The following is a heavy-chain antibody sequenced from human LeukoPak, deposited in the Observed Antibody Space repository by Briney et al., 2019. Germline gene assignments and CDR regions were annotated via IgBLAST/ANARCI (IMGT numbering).Heavy chain of an antibody. J-gene: IGHJ6*02. CDR1: GYTFTGYY. Sequence: ASVKVSCKASGYTFTGYYMHWVRQAPGQGLEWMGWINPNSGGTNYAQKFQGRVTMTRDTSISTAYMELSRLRSDDTAVYYCARGLYYDSSGYFGILYYYYYYGMDVWGQGTTVTVSS. CDR3: ARGLYYDSSGYFGILYYYYYYGMDV. CDR2: INPNSGGT. D-gene: IGHD3-22*01. V-gene: IGHV1-2*02.